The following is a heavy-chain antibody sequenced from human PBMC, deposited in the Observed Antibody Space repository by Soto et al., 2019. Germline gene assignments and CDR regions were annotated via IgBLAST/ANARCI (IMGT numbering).Heavy chain of an antibody. CDR3: AQKPPRTDDFDI. V-gene: IGHV4-4*02. J-gene: IGHJ3*02. CDR1: GGSISSSKW. Sequence: QVQLQESGPGLVKPSGTLSLTCAVSGGSISSSKWWSWVRQPPGKGLEWIGEIYHSGRTNYNPSLKSRVTISVNKSKNQFHLNLSPVTAADTAVHYCAQKPPRTDDFDIWGQGTMVTVSS. CDR2: IYHSGRT.